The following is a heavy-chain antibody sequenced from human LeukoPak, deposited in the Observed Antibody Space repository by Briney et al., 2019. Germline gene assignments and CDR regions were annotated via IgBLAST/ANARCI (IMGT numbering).Heavy chain of an antibody. J-gene: IGHJ4*02. D-gene: IGHD3-10*01. V-gene: IGHV3-23*01. Sequence: PGGSLRLSCAASGFTVSSNYMSWVRQAPGQGLEWVSAISGSGGSTYYADSVKGRFTISRDNSKNTLYLQMNSLRADDTAVYYCAKDLGIGGSGFWGQGTLVTVSS. CDR1: GFTVSSNY. CDR3: AKDLGIGGSGF. CDR2: ISGSGGST.